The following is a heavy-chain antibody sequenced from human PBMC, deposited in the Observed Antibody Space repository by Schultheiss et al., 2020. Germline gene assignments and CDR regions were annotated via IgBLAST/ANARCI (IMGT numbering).Heavy chain of an antibody. CDR2: IYSGGST. J-gene: IGHJ5*02. D-gene: IGHD2-15*01. CDR1: GFTVSSNY. V-gene: IGHV3-53*01. CDR3: ARGDCSGGSCPFDP. Sequence: GGSLRLSCAASGFTVSSNYMSWVRQAPGKGLEWVSVIYSGGSTYYADSVKGRFIISRDNAKNSLYLQMNSLRVEDTAVYYCARGDCSGGSCPFDPWGQGTLVTVSS.